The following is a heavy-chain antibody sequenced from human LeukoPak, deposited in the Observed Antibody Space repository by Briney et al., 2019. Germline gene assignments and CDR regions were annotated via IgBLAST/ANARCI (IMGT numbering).Heavy chain of an antibody. CDR2: IYYSGST. CDR3: ARDGAMGGLIY. J-gene: IGHJ4*02. V-gene: IGHV4-59*01. Sequence: SETLSLTCTVSGGSISSYYWSWIRQPPGKGLEWIGYIYYSGSTNYNPSLKSRVTISVDTSKNQFSLKLSSVTAADTAVYYCARDGAMGGLIYWGQGTLVTVSS. D-gene: IGHD3-16*01. CDR1: GGSISSYY.